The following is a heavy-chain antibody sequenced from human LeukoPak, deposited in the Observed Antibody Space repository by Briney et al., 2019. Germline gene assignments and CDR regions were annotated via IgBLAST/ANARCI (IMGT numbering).Heavy chain of an antibody. CDR2: ISSSSSYI. V-gene: IGHV3-21*01. D-gene: IGHD3-9*01. CDR1: GFTFSSYS. Sequence: GGSLRLSCAASGFTFSSYSMNWVRQAPGKGLEWVSSISSSSSYIYYADSVKGRFTISRDNARNILYLQMNSLRAEDTAVYYCAGVYDVLTGGFDHWGQGALVTVSS. CDR3: AGVYDVLTGGFDH. J-gene: IGHJ4*02.